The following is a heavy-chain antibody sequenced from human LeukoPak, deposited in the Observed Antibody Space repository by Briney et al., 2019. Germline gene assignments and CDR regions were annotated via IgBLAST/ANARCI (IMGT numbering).Heavy chain of an antibody. V-gene: IGHV1-8*01. CDR3: ARGGVDSSGDDY. D-gene: IGHD3-22*01. J-gene: IGHJ4*02. Sequence: ASVRVSCKASGYTFTSYDINWVRQATGQGLEWMGWMNPNSGNTGYAQKFQGRVTMTRNTSISTAYMELSSLRSEDTAVYYCARGGVDSSGDDYWGQGTLVTVSS. CDR2: MNPNSGNT. CDR1: GYTFTSYD.